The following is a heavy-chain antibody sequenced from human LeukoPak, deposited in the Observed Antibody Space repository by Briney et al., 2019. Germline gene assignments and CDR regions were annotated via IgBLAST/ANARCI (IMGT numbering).Heavy chain of an antibody. CDR2: INAGNGNT. D-gene: IGHD6-13*01. CDR3: ARGGPPGIAAAALDY. CDR1: GYTFTSYA. Sequence: GASVKVSCKASGYTFTSYAMHWVRQAPGQRLEWMGWINAGNGNTKYSQKFQGRVTITRDTSASTAYMELSSLRSEDTAVYYCARGGPPGIAAAALDYWGQGTLVTVSS. J-gene: IGHJ4*02. V-gene: IGHV1-3*01.